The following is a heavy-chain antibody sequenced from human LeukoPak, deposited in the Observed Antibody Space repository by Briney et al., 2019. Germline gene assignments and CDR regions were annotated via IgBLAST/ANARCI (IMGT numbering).Heavy chain of an antibody. J-gene: IGHJ4*02. V-gene: IGHV3-23*01. CDR1: GFTFSSYA. CDR2: ISGGST. Sequence: GGTLRLSCAASGFTFSSYAMNWVRQAPGKGLEWVSAISGGSTYYADSVKGRFTISRDNSKNTLYLQMNSLRAEDTAVYYCAKPARTDYADYWGQGTLVTVSS. CDR3: AKPARTDYADY. D-gene: IGHD1-14*01.